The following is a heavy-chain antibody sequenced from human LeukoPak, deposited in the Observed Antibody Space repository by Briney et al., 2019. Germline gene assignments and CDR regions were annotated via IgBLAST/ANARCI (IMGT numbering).Heavy chain of an antibody. CDR2: INHSGST. D-gene: IGHD3-10*01. CDR1: GWSFSGYY. CDR3: ARHLALWFGESAHFDY. V-gene: IGHV4-34*01. Sequence: SETLSLTCAVYGWSFSGYYWSWIRQPPGKGLEWIGEINHSGSTNYNPSLKSRVTISVDTSKNQFSLKLSSVTAADTAVYYCARHLALWFGESAHFDYWGQGTLVTVSS. J-gene: IGHJ4*02.